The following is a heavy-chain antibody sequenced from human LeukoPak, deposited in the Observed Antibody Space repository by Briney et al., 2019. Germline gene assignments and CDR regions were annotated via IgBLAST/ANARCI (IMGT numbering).Heavy chain of an antibody. V-gene: IGHV3-30*02. Sequence: PGGSLRLSCAASGFTLSSYGMHWVRQAPGKGLWWVAFIRFDGGNKYYADSVWGRFTISRDNSKNTLYLQMNSLRAEDTAVYYCAKDSSPSWSRYYFDYWGQGTLVTVSS. CDR2: IRFDGGNK. D-gene: IGHD6-6*01. CDR3: AKDSSPSWSRYYFDY. CDR1: GFTLSSYG. J-gene: IGHJ4*02.